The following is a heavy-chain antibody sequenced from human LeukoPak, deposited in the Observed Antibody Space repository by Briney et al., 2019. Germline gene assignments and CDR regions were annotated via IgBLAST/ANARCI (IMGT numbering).Heavy chain of an antibody. Sequence: GRSLRLSCAASGFAFNPYAMHWVRQAPGQGLEWVALIWHDGSHKFYSNSVRGQFTISRDNSKNTASLQMNNLRPEDTAVYYCAREIFGSGNYPDFWGQATLVTVSS. CDR2: IWHDGSHK. CDR1: GFAFNPYA. CDR3: AREIFGSGNYPDF. D-gene: IGHD3-10*01. J-gene: IGHJ4*02. V-gene: IGHV3-33*01.